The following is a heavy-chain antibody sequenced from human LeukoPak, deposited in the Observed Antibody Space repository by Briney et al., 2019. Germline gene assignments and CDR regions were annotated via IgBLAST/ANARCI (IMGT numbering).Heavy chain of an antibody. CDR1: GFTFSSYS. D-gene: IGHD6-19*01. CDR2: ISSSSSYI. Sequence: GGSLRLSCAASGFTFSSYSMNWVRQAPGKGLEWVSSISSSSSYIYYADSVKGRFTFSRDNAKNSLYLQMNSLRAEDTAVYYCARRSSGWYGFDAFDIWGQGTMVTVSS. CDR3: ARRSSGWYGFDAFDI. V-gene: IGHV3-21*01. J-gene: IGHJ3*02.